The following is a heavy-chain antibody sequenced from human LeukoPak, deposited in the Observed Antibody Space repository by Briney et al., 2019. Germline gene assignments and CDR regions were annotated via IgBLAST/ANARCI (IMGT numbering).Heavy chain of an antibody. CDR2: IYRGGST. CDR3: ARDTIAVAGGAFDI. D-gene: IGHD6-19*01. CDR1: GFTVSSNY. J-gene: IGHJ3*02. V-gene: IGHV3-66*01. Sequence: PGGSLRLSCAASGFTVSSNYMSWVRQAPGKGLEWVSVIYRGGSTYYADSVKGRFTISRDNSKNTLYLQMNSLRAEDTAVYYCARDTIAVAGGAFDIWGQGTMVTVSS.